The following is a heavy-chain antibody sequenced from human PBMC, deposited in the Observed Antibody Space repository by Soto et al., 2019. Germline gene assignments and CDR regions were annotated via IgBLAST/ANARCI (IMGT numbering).Heavy chain of an antibody. D-gene: IGHD3-22*01. Sequence: QVQLVQSGAEVKKPGASVKVSCKASGYTFSSYGISWVRQAPGQGLEWMGWISAYNGNTNYAQKLQGRVTLTTDTSTSTGYMELRSLRSDDTAVYYCARAYFYDSSGPSDYWGQGTLVTVSS. J-gene: IGHJ4*02. CDR3: ARAYFYDSSGPSDY. CDR2: ISAYNGNT. CDR1: GYTFSSYG. V-gene: IGHV1-18*01.